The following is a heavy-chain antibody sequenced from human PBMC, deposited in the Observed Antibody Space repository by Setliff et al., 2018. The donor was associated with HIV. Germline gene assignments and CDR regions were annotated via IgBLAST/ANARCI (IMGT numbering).Heavy chain of an antibody. J-gene: IGHJ5*02. D-gene: IGHD2-2*01. Sequence: SETLSLTCTVSGGSISSSSYYWGWIRQPPGKGLEWIGSIYYSGSAYYSPSLKSRVTISVDTSKDQFSLKLSSVTAADTAVYYCARRKGYCSGPSCLEFSWFDPWGQGALVTVSS. CDR1: GGSISSSSYY. CDR3: ARRKGYCSGPSCLEFSWFDP. V-gene: IGHV4-39*01. CDR2: IYYSGSA.